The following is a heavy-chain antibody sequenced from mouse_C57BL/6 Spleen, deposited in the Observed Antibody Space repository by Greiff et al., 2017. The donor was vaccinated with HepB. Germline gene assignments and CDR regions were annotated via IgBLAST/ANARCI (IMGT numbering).Heavy chain of an antibody. J-gene: IGHJ3*01. CDR3: ARGAYYSNYGFAY. Sequence: VQLVESGAELVRPGASVKLSCKASGYTFTDYYINWVKQRPGQGLEWIARIYPGSGNTYYNEKFKGKATLTAEKSSSTAYMQLSSLTSEDSAVYFCARGAYYSNYGFAYWGQGTLVTVSA. D-gene: IGHD2-5*01. CDR2: IYPGSGNT. V-gene: IGHV1-76*01. CDR1: GYTFTDYY.